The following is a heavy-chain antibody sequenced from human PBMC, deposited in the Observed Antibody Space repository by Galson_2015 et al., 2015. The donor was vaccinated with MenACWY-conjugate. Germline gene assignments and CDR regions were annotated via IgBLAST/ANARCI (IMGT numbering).Heavy chain of an antibody. CDR1: GFTVSSNY. D-gene: IGHD3-10*01. J-gene: IGHJ4*02. CDR3: ARHTTYGSGSYYELDY. V-gene: IGHV3-53*04. CDR2: IYSGGST. Sequence: SLRLSCAASGFTVSSNYMSWVRQAPGKGLEWVSVIYSGGSTYYADSVKGRFTISRHNSKNTLYLQMNSLRAEDTAVYYCARHTTYGSGSYYELDYWGQGTLVTVSS.